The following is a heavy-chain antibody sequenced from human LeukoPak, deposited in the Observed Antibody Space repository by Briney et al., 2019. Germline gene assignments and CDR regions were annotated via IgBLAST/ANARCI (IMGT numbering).Heavy chain of an antibody. J-gene: IGHJ6*04. D-gene: IGHD6-13*01. CDR3: ARRREAAAHMDV. CDR2: INPNSGDT. Sequence: ASVKVSCKASRYTFTGYYMHWVRQAPGQGLEWMGWINPNSGDTNSAQKFQGRVTMTRDTSISTAYMELSRLRSDDTAVYFCARRREAAAHMDVWGKGTTVTISS. CDR1: RYTFTGYY. V-gene: IGHV1-2*02.